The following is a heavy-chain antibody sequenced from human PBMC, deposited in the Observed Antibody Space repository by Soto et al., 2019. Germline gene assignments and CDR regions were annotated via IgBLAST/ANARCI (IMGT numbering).Heavy chain of an antibody. J-gene: IGHJ6*02. CDR2: IYPGDSDT. CDR3: ARHGYCTNGVCYSYYGMDV. CDR1: GYSFTIYW. D-gene: IGHD2-8*01. Sequence: GESLKISCKGSGYSFTIYWIGWVRQMPGKGLEWMGIIYPGDSDTRYSPSFQGQVTISADKSISTAYLQWSSLKASDTAMYYCARHGYCTNGVCYSYYGMDVWGQGTTVTVSS. V-gene: IGHV5-51*01.